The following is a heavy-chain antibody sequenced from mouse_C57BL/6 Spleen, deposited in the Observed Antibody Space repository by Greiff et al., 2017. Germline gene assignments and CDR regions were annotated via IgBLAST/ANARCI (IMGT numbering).Heavy chain of an antibody. CDR1: GFTFSSYA. CDR2: ISDGGSYT. Sequence: EVMLVESGGGLVKPGGSLKLSCAASGFTFSSYAMSWVRQTPEKRLEWVATISDGGSYTYYPDNVKGRFTISRDNAKNNLYLQMSHLKSEDTAMYYCARDRTNRYFDVWGTGTTVTVSS. CDR3: ARDRTNRYFDV. D-gene: IGHD1-3*01. V-gene: IGHV5-4*01. J-gene: IGHJ1*03.